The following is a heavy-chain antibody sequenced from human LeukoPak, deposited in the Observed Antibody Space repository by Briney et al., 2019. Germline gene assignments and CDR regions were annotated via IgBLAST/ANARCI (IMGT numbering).Heavy chain of an antibody. J-gene: IGHJ6*03. CDR3: ARVFGYYDYVWGTYRRPLNYYYYMGV. V-gene: IGHV3-20*04. CDR1: GFKFDDYG. Sequence: RGSLRLSCAASGFKFDDYGISWVRQAPGKGLEWVSGISWNGDRTGYADSVKGRFTISRDNAKNSLSLQMNSLRAEDTAFYYCARVFGYYDYVWGTYRRPLNYYYYMGVWGRGTTVTVSS. D-gene: IGHD3-16*02. CDR2: ISWNGDRT.